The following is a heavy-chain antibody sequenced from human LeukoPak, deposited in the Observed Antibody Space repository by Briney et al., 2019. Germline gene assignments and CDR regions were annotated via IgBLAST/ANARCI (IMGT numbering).Heavy chain of an antibody. D-gene: IGHD1-7*01. V-gene: IGHV4-59*01. Sequence: PSETLSLTCTVSGGSISSYYRSWIRQPPGKGLEWIGYIYYSGSTNYNPSLKSRVTISVDTSKNQFSLKLSSVTAAGTAVYYCARDLTGTTYVDYWGQGTLVTVSS. CDR3: ARDLTGTTYVDY. CDR2: IYYSGST. CDR1: GGSISSYY. J-gene: IGHJ4*02.